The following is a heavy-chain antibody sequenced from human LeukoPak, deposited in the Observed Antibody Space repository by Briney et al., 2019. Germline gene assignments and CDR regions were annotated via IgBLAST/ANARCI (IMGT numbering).Heavy chain of an antibody. CDR1: GFTFSSSV. CDR3: ARETGNYYFDF. D-gene: IGHD1-7*01. V-gene: IGHV3-30*03. CDR2: ISYDGRDK. J-gene: IGHJ4*02. Sequence: GGSLRLSCTASGFTFSSSVMHWVRQAPGKGLEWVAAISYDGRDKYFADSVKGRFTISRDNSKNTVDLQVNGLRAEDTAVYYCARETGNYYFDFWGQGTLVTVSS.